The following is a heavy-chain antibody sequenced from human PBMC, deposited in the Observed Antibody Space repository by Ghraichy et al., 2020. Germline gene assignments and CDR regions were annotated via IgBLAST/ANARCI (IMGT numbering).Heavy chain of an antibody. CDR3: ARYYYGSGSQQGLDP. CDR2: INAGNGNT. D-gene: IGHD3-10*01. J-gene: IGHJ5*02. Sequence: ASVKVSCKASGFTFTGYPIHWVRQAPGQSLEWMGWINAGNGNTKSSEKFQCRLTITRDTSASTVYMELGSLRSEDTAVYYCARYYYGSGSQQGLDPWGQGTLVTVSS. CDR1: GFTFTGYP. V-gene: IGHV1-3*01.